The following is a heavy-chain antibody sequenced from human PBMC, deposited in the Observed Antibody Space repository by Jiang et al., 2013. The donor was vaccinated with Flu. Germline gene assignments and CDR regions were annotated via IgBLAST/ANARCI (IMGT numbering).Heavy chain of an antibody. Sequence: GPGLVKPSQTLSLTCTVSGGSISSGSYYWSWIRQPAGKGLEWIGRIYTSGSTNYNPSLKSRVTISVDTSKNQFSLKLSSVTAADTAVYYCARDRGMGATLGEGYNWFDPGAREPWSPSPQ. CDR2: IYTSGST. J-gene: IGHJ5*02. CDR1: GGSISSGSYY. V-gene: IGHV4-61*02. CDR3: ARDRGMGATLGEGYNWFDP. D-gene: IGHD1-26*01.